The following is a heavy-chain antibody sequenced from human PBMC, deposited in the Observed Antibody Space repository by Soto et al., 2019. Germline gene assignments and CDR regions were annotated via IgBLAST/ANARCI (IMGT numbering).Heavy chain of an antibody. CDR1: GYSFTSDW. CDR3: ARSRRGAYSSGWYSPSGYYNYGMDV. V-gene: IGHV5-51*01. CDR2: IYPGDSDT. J-gene: IGHJ6*02. Sequence: GESLKISCKGSGYSFTSDWIAWVRQMPGKGLEYMGIIYPGDSDTRYSPSFQGQVTISADKSTRTAYVQWSSLKASDTAMYYCARSRRGAYSSGWYSPSGYYNYGMDVWGQGTKVSVSS. D-gene: IGHD6-19*01.